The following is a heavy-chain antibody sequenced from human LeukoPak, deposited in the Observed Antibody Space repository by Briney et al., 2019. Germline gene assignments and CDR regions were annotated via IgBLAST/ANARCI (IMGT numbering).Heavy chain of an antibody. CDR1: GGSISSSSYY. CDR3: ASPIITIFGVVNDAFDI. CDR2: IYYSGST. D-gene: IGHD3-3*01. Sequence: PSETLSLTCTVAGGSISSSSYYWGWIRQPPGKGLEWIESIYYSGSTCYNPSLKIRVTISVDTSKHQFSLKLSSVTAADTAVYYCASPIITIFGVVNDAFDIWGQGTIVTVSS. V-gene: IGHV4-39*01. J-gene: IGHJ3*02.